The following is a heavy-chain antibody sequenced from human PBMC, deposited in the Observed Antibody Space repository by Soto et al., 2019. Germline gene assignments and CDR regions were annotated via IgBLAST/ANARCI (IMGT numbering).Heavy chain of an antibody. CDR2: ISYDGSNK. V-gene: IGHV3-30*18. CDR3: AKERTSSGSYYYYYYYGMDV. CDR1: GFTFSSYG. Sequence: GGSLRLSCAASGFTFSSYGMHWVRQAPGKGLEWVAVISYDGSNKYYADSVKGRFTISRDNSKNTLYLQMNSLRAEDTAVYYCAKERTSSGSYYYYYYYGMDVWGQGTTVTVSS. J-gene: IGHJ6*02. D-gene: IGHD3-10*01.